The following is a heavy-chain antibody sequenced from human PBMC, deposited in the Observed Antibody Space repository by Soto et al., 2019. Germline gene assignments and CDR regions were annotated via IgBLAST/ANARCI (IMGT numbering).Heavy chain of an antibody. J-gene: IGHJ4*02. D-gene: IGHD5-18*01. CDR3: ARGSSMVIGNFDY. Sequence: GGSLRLSCAASGFTFSSFGMHRVRQAPGKGLEWVAVIWYDGSNKYYAGSVKGRFTISRDNSKNTLYLQMNSLRAEDTAVYYCARGSSMVIGNFDYWGQGTLVSVSS. CDR1: GFTFSSFG. CDR2: IWYDGSNK. V-gene: IGHV3-33*01.